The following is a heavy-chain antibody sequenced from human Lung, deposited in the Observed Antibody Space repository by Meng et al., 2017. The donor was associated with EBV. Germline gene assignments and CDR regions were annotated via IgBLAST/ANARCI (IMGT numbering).Heavy chain of an antibody. CDR1: GYTFTSYG. J-gene: IGHJ4*02. V-gene: IGHV1-18*01. Sequence: QVQLVPSGAGVKKPGASLKSSCKASGYTFTSYGIGWVRQAPGQGLEWMGWISGYNGNTNYAQKLQGRVTMTTDTSTSTAYMELRSLRSDDTAVYYCAREADGATFDYWGQGTLVTVSS. D-gene: IGHD1-26*01. CDR2: ISGYNGNT. CDR3: AREADGATFDY.